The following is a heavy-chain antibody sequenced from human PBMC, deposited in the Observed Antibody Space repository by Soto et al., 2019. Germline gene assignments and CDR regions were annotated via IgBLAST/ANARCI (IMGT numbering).Heavy chain of an antibody. CDR1: GFILDESA. D-gene: IGHD6-19*01. CDR3: ASKRSNTGWHTDALDI. CDR2: ISWNSGSI. V-gene: IGHV3-9*01. J-gene: IGHJ3*02. Sequence: EVQMVESGGGLVQPGRSLRLSCVASGFILDESAMHWVRQAPGKGLEWVSAISWNSGSIGYADSVKGRFTISRDNAKNSLYLQMDSLRPEDTALYYCASKRSNTGWHTDALDIWGQGTMVTVSS.